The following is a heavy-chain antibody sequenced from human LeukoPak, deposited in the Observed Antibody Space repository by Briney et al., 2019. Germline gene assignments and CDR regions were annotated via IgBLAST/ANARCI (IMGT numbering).Heavy chain of an antibody. Sequence: PGGSLRLSCAASGFTVSSNYMSWVRQAPGKGLEWVSVIYRGGSTYYAASVKGRFTISRDNSKNTLYLQMNSLRAEDTAVYYCARDSSVHYYGMDVWGQGTTVTVSS. CDR1: GFTVSSNY. CDR2: IYRGGST. V-gene: IGHV3-53*01. J-gene: IGHJ6*02. CDR3: ARDSSVHYYGMDV.